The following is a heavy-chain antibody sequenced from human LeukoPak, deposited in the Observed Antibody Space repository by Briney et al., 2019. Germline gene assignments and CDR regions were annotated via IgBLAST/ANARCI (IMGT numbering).Heavy chain of an antibody. V-gene: IGHV3-74*01. D-gene: IGHD2-15*01. CDR3: VSSYCSGGSCYSASGY. Sequence: GGSLRLSCAASGFTFSSYWMHWVRQAPGKGLVWVSRINNDGSSTSYADSVKGRFTISRDNAKNTLYLQMNSLRAEDTAVYYCVSSYCSGGSCYSASGYWGQGTLVTASS. CDR1: GFTFSSYW. CDR2: INNDGSST. J-gene: IGHJ4*02.